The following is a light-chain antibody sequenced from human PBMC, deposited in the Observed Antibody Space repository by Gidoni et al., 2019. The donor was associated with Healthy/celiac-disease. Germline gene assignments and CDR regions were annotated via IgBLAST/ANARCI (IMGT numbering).Light chain of an antibody. CDR3: QQYDNLPTLT. Sequence: DIQMTQSPSSLSASVGDRVTITCQASQDISNYLNWYQQKPGKAPQLLIYDASNLETGVPSRFSGRGSGTDFTFTISSLQPEDIATYYCQQYDNLPTLTFGGGTKVEIK. CDR1: QDISNY. CDR2: DAS. V-gene: IGKV1-33*01. J-gene: IGKJ4*01.